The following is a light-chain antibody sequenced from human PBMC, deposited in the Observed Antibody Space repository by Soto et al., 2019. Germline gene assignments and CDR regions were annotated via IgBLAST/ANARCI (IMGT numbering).Light chain of an antibody. CDR2: LGS. J-gene: IGKJ4*01. CDR1: QSLLHSNGYNY. V-gene: IGKV2-28*01. Sequence: DFVMTQSPLSLPVTPGEPASISCRSSQSLLHSNGYNYLDWYLQKPGQSPQLLIYLGSNRASGVPDRFSGSGSGTEFTLKISRVEAEDVGVYYCMQALQTPITFGGGTKVEIK. CDR3: MQALQTPIT.